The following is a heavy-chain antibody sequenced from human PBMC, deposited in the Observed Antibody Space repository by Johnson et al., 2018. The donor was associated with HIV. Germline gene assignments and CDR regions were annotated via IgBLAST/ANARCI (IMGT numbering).Heavy chain of an antibody. CDR1: GFTFSSYA. V-gene: IGHV3-30*14. J-gene: IGHJ3*02. Sequence: MQLVESGGGVVQPGRSLRLSCAASGFTFSSYAMHWVRQAPGKGLEWVAVISYDGSNKYYADSVKGRFTISRDNSKNTLYLQMGSLRAEDMAVYYCARARTTVTILDAFDIWGQGTMVTVSS. D-gene: IGHD4-17*01. CDR3: ARARTTVTILDAFDI. CDR2: ISYDGSNK.